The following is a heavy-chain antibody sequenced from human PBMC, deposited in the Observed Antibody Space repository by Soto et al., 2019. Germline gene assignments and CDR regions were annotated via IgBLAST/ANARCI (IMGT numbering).Heavy chain of an antibody. D-gene: IGHD3-22*01. Sequence: PSETLSLTCAVSGFSISSGYFWGWIRQPPGKGPEGLGSIYRSGTTYYNPSVKGRVTISVDTSKNQFSLKMSSVTAADTAVYYCARDSSGYYWFDPWGQGTLVTVSS. J-gene: IGHJ5*02. V-gene: IGHV4-38-2*02. CDR2: IYRSGTT. CDR3: ARDSSGYYWFDP. CDR1: GFSISSGYF.